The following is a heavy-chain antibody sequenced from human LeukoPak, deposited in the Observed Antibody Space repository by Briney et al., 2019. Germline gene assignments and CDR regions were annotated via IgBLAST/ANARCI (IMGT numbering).Heavy chain of an antibody. J-gene: IGHJ5*01. Sequence: GGSLRLSCAASGFTFSIYPMHWVRQAPGKGLEWVAVISNDGKDKHHADSVKGRFTISRDNSKNTLYLQMNSLRAEDTAVYYCARKWWENWFDSWGQGALVTVSS. CDR1: GFTFSIYP. V-gene: IGHV3-30*03. CDR3: ARKWWENWFDS. D-gene: IGHD2-15*01. CDR2: ISNDGKDK.